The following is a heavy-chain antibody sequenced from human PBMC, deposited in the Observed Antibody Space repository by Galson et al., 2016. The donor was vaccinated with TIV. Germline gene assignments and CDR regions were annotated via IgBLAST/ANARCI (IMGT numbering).Heavy chain of an antibody. Sequence: SLRLSCAASGLSVSINYMTWVRQAPGKGLEWVSLISDGGNTYYADSVKGRFTVSRDNSKNTLYLQMNSLRLEDTAVYYCARDRRLYATYYYYYYGMDVWGQGTAVTVSS. CDR3: ARDRRLYATYYYYYYGMDV. CDR1: GLSVSINY. D-gene: IGHD3-16*01. CDR2: ISDGGNT. V-gene: IGHV3-66*02. J-gene: IGHJ6*02.